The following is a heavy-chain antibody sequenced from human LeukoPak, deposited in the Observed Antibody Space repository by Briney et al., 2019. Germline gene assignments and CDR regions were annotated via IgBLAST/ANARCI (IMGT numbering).Heavy chain of an antibody. D-gene: IGHD3-10*01. CDR2: IKSKADGGTT. Sequence: KPGGSLRLSCAASGFTFSNAWMGWVRQAPGKGLEWVGRIKSKADGGTTEYAAPVKGRVTISRDDSNSTLHLQLNGLTTEDTAVYYCTTDYGSFWGQGTPVTVSS. V-gene: IGHV3-15*01. CDR1: GFTFSNAW. J-gene: IGHJ4*02. CDR3: TTDYGSF.